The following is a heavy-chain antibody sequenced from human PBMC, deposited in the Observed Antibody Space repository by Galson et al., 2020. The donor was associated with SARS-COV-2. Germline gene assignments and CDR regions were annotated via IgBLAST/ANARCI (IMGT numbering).Heavy chain of an antibody. CDR3: ARVSTVDMFYYHGFDG. CDR1: GFSLTTTGMC. V-gene: IGHV2-70*01. Sequence: TLVKPTQTLTLTCTFAGFSLTTTGMCVTWIRQTTGKAPEWLALIDWGDDKYYNTSLNTRLSISKDTSKNHVVLTMTNMDPVDTATYYCARVSTVDMFYYHGFDGWGQGTTVTVSS. D-gene: IGHD4-4*01. CDR2: IDWGDDK. J-gene: IGHJ6*02.